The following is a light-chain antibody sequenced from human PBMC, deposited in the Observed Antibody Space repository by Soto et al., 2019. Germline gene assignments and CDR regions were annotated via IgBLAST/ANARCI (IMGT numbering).Light chain of an antibody. J-gene: IGKJ1*01. CDR2: GAS. CDR3: QQYGISPWT. V-gene: IGKV3-20*01. CDR1: LSLSNSV. Sequence: IDLTQSPGTLSLPPGDRATLSCRASLSLSNSVLAWYQQKPGQAPRLLIYGASKRATGVPDRFSGRGSGTDFTLTISRLGPEDFAVYFCQQYGISPWTFXQGTKVDIK.